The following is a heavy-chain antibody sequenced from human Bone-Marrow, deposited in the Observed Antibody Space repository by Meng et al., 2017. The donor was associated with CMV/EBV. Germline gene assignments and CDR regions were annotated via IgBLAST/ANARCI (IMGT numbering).Heavy chain of an antibody. CDR2: ISYDGSNK. CDR3: ARVRGNSGSYIEGQGPYYFDY. V-gene: IGHV3-30*04. J-gene: IGHJ4*02. CDR1: GSTFSSYA. D-gene: IGHD1-26*01. Sequence: GESLKISCAASGSTFSSYAMHWVRQAPGKGLEWVPVISYDGSNKYYADSVKGRFTISRDNSKNTLYLQTNSLRAEDTAVYYCARVRGNSGSYIEGQGPYYFDYWGQGTLVTVSS.